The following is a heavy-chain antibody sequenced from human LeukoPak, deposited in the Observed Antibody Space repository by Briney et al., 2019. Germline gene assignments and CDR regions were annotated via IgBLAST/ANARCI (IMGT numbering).Heavy chain of an antibody. J-gene: IGHJ4*02. D-gene: IGHD4-17*01. CDR2: ISGPGDHT. CDR1: GFTVSSTY. CDR3: AGPHDYGDYTLDY. V-gene: IGHV3-23*01. Sequence: GGSLRLSCAASGFTVSSTYMSWVRQAPGKGLEWVSSISGPGDHTYYADSVKGRFTISRDNSENTLYLQMNSLRAEDTAVYYCAGPHDYGDYTLDYWGQGTLVTVSS.